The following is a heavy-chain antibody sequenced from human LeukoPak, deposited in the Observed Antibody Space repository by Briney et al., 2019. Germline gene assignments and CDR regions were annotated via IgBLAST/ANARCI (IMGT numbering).Heavy chain of an antibody. J-gene: IGHJ1*01. Sequence: PGGSLRLSCAASGFTFSSYSMNWVRQAPGKGLEWVSSISSSSSYIYYADSVKGRFTISRDNAKNSLYLQMNGLRAEDTAVYYCAREDLDYYDSSGYDEYFQHWGQGTLVTVSS. V-gene: IGHV3-21*01. CDR2: ISSSSSYI. D-gene: IGHD3-22*01. CDR3: AREDLDYYDSSGYDEYFQH. CDR1: GFTFSSYS.